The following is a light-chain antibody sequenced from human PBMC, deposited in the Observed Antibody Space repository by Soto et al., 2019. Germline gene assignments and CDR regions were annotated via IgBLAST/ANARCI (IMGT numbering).Light chain of an antibody. J-gene: IGKJ4*01. V-gene: IGKV2-28*01. Sequence: DIVMTQSPLSLPVTPGEPASISCRSSQSLLHSNGYNYLDWYLQKPGQSPQLLIYLGSTRASGDPDRFSGSGSGTDFTLKISRAEAEDVGVYYCMQALQTPLTFGGGTKVVIK. CDR2: LGS. CDR3: MQALQTPLT. CDR1: QSLLHSNGYNY.